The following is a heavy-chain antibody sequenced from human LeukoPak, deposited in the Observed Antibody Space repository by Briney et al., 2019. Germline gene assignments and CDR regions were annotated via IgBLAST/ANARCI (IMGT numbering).Heavy chain of an antibody. D-gene: IGHD3-22*01. J-gene: IGHJ4*02. V-gene: IGHV1-8*02. CDR2: MNPNSGNT. CDR3: ARGSAYYYDSSGYSYFDY. Sequence: ASVKVSCKASGYTFTSYGISWVRQAPGQGLEWMGWMNPNSGNTGYAQKFQGRVTMTRNTSISTAYMELSSLRSEDTAVYYCARGSAYYYDSSGYSYFDYWGQGTLVTVSS. CDR1: GYTFTSYG.